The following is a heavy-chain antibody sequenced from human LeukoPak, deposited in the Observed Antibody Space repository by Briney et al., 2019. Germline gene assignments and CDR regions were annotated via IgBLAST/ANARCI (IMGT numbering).Heavy chain of an antibody. Sequence: PGRSLRLSCAASGFTFDDYAMHWVRQAPGKGLEWVSGISWNSGSIGYADSVKGRFTISRDNAKNSLYLQMNSLRAEDTALYYCAKEMGRYYYYGMDVWGQGTTVTVSS. D-gene: IGHD1-26*01. V-gene: IGHV3-9*01. CDR2: ISWNSGSI. CDR1: GFTFDDYA. CDR3: AKEMGRYYYYGMDV. J-gene: IGHJ6*02.